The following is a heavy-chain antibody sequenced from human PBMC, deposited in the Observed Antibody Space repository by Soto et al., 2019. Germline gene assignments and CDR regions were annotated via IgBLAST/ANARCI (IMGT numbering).Heavy chain of an antibody. CDR3: ARDRCSSTSCYAEFGHLQH. CDR2: ISSSSSYT. J-gene: IGHJ1*01. Sequence: QVQLVESGGGLVKPGGSLRLSCAASGFTFSDYYMSRIRQAPGKGLEWVSYISSSSSYTNYADSVKGRFTISRDNAKNSLYLQMNSLRDEDTAVYYCARDRCSSTSCYAEFGHLQHWGQGPLVTVSS. D-gene: IGHD2-2*01. V-gene: IGHV3-11*05. CDR1: GFTFSDYY.